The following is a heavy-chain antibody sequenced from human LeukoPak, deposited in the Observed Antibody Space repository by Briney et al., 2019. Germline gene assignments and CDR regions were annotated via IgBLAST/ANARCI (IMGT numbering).Heavy chain of an antibody. Sequence: QPGGSLRLSCAASGFTYSSYAMSWVRQAPGKGLEWVSAISGSGGSTYYADSVKGRFTISRDNSKNTLYLQMNSLRAEDTAVYYCAKALSGWSYSPLLDYWGQGTLVTVSS. CDR2: ISGSGGST. J-gene: IGHJ4*02. CDR3: AKALSGWSYSPLLDY. CDR1: GFTYSSYA. V-gene: IGHV3-23*01. D-gene: IGHD6-19*01.